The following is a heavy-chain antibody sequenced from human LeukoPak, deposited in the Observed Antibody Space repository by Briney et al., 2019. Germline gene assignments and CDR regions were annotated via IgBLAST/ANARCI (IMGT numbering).Heavy chain of an antibody. V-gene: IGHV3-64D*06. Sequence: GGSLRLSCSASGCTFSSYAMHWVRQAPGKGREYVSAISSKGGSTYYADSVKGRFTISRDNSKNTVYLQMSTLRAEDTAVYYCVKSMVRGESVDYWGQGTLVTVSS. D-gene: IGHD3-10*01. J-gene: IGHJ4*02. CDR3: VKSMVRGESVDY. CDR1: GCTFSSYA. CDR2: ISSKGGST.